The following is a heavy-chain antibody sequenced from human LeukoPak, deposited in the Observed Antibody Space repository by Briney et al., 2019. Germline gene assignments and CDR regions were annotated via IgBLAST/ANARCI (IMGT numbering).Heavy chain of an antibody. CDR3: AKDGDPSSGWSSYYYYGMDV. J-gene: IGHJ6*02. CDR2: ISSSNNRM. Sequence: GGSLRLSCVGFGFIFSSSSMNWVRQAPGKGLEWVSYISSSNNRMTYADSVKGRFTISRDNAKNSLYLQMNSLRAEDTAVYYCAKDGDPSSGWSSYYYYGMDVWGQGTTVTVSS. CDR1: GFIFSSSS. V-gene: IGHV3-48*04. D-gene: IGHD6-19*01.